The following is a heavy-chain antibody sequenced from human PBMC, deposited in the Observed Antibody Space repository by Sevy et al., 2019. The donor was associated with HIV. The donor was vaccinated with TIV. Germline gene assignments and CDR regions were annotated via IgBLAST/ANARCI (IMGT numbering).Heavy chain of an antibody. CDR1: GFKVSDNY. V-gene: IGHV3-53*01. CDR3: TTHASDFDSSGYLERDAFDI. J-gene: IGHJ3*02. D-gene: IGHD3-22*01. CDR2: IYAGGST. Sequence: GGSLRLSCAAPGFKVSDNYMSWVRQAPGKGLEWVSVIYAGGSTYYADSVKGRFTISRDNSKNTLYLQMNSLRAEDTAVYYCTTHASDFDSSGYLERDAFDIWGQGTMVTVSS.